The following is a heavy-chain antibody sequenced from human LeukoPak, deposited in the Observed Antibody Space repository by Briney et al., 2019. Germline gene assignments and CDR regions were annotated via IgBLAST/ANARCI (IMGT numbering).Heavy chain of an antibody. CDR2: IKPSGGST. CDR1: GYTFTSYY. J-gene: IGHJ4*02. Sequence: ASVKVSCKVSGYTFTSYYMHWVRQAPGQGLEWMGIIKPSGGSTSYAQKFQGRVTMTRDTSTSTVYMELSSLRSEDTAVYYCARSGYSYGYLDYWGQGTLVTVSS. V-gene: IGHV1-46*01. CDR3: ARSGYSYGYLDY. D-gene: IGHD5-18*01.